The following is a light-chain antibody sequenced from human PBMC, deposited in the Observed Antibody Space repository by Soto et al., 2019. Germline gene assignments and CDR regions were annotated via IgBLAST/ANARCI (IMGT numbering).Light chain of an antibody. CDR1: QSVSSN. V-gene: IGKV3-15*01. CDR3: QQYNNWPLWT. CDR2: GAS. J-gene: IGKJ1*01. Sequence: EIVMTQSPATLSVSPGERATLSCRASQSVSSNLAWYQQKPGQAPRLLIYGASTRATGIPARFSGSGSGTEFTLTISSLQSEYVAVYYCQQYNNWPLWTFGQGTKVEIK.